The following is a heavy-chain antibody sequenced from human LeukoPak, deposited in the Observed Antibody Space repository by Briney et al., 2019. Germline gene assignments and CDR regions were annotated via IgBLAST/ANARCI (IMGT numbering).Heavy chain of an antibody. CDR1: GFTFRDYY. CDR3: ATTRGYGNFDY. CDR2: ISSSGTTI. D-gene: IGHD5-18*01. V-gene: IGHV3-11*01. Sequence: GGSLRLSCAASGFTFRDYYMSWIRQAPGKGLAWVSYISSSGTTIYYADSVKGRFTISRGNANNSLYLQMNSLRAEDTAVYYCATTRGYGNFDYWGQGTLVTVSS. J-gene: IGHJ4*02.